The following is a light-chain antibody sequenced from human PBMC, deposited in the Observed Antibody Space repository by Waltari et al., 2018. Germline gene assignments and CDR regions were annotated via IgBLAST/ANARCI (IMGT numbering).Light chain of an antibody. V-gene: IGKV2-29*03. J-gene: IGKJ1*01. CDR3: MQGTHLPWT. Sequence: IVMTQTPLSLSVRPGQSASISCKSSQSLLQNDGKTYLHWYLQKPGQSPQLLIYEVSRRFSGVPDRFSGSESGTDFTLEISRVEAEDVGVYYCMQGTHLPWTFGQGTKVEIK. CDR1: QSLLQNDGKTY. CDR2: EVS.